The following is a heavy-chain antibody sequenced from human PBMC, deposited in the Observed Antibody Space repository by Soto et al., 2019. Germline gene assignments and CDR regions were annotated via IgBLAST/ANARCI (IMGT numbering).Heavy chain of an antibody. CDR1: GGSVCSGSYY. V-gene: IGHV4-61*01. CDR2: IYYGGST. Sequence: SETLSLTCTVSGGSVCSGSYYWSWIRQPPGKGLEWIGYIYYGGSTNYNPSLKSRVTISVDTSKNQFSLKLSSVTAADTAVYYCAVEDIVLVPAGMSWFDPWGQGTLVTV. CDR3: AVEDIVLVPAGMSWFDP. D-gene: IGHD2-2*01. J-gene: IGHJ5*02.